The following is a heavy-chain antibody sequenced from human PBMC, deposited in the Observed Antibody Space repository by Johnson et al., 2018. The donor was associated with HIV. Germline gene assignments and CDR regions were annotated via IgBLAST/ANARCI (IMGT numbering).Heavy chain of an antibody. CDR2: ISSRGSGI. CDR3: VCLRAWTFDI. V-gene: IGHV3-11*04. CDR1: GFTVSSNY. Sequence: QVHLVESGGDVVQPGGSLRLSCAASGFTVSSNYMSWVRQAPGKGLEWVSYISSRGSGIYYADSVKGRFTISRDNAKNSLYLQMHGLRAEDTAVYYCVCLRAWTFDIWGQGTMVTVSS. J-gene: IGHJ3*02. D-gene: IGHD3-10*01.